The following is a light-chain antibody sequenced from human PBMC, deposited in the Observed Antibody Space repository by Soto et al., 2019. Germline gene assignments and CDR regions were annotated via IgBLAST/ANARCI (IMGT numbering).Light chain of an antibody. CDR1: SSDVGGFEY. CDR2: DVT. V-gene: IGLV2-14*01. CDR3: GSITRSSTSV. J-gene: IGLJ1*01. Sequence: QSVLSQPASVSGPPGQSITISCTGTSSDVGGFEYVSWYQHQPGKAPKLIIYDVTKRPSGVSNRFSGSKSGNTASLTISGIQAEDEGDYYCGSITRSSTSVFGTGTKVTVL.